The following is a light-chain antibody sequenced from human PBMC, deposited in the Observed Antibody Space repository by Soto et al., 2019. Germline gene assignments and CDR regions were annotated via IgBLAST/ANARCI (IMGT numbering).Light chain of an antibody. CDR1: QSVSSNF. Sequence: EIVLTQSPGTLSLSPGERGTLSCRASQSVSSNFLAWYQQKPGQAPRLLIFDASTRATGIPDRFTGSGSGTDFTLPISRLEPEDFAVYYCQFYGDPPKTFGQGTKVEIK. CDR3: QFYGDPPKT. CDR2: DAS. J-gene: IGKJ1*01. V-gene: IGKV3-20*01.